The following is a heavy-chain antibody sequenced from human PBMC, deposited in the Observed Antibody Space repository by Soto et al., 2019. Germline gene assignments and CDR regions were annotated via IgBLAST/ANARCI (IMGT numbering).Heavy chain of an antibody. CDR1: GDSISSSFW. CDR3: ARYEFGTFDY. D-gene: IGHD3-10*01. CDR2: VYHTEIT. J-gene: IGHJ4*02. V-gene: IGHV4-4*02. Sequence: QVLLQESGPGLVKPSGTLSLTCAVSGDSISSSFWWSWVRQPPGKGLEWIGEVYHTEITVYNPSLKSRVTISVDKSKKQFSLNLDSVTAADTAVYYCARYEFGTFDYWGRGILVTVSS.